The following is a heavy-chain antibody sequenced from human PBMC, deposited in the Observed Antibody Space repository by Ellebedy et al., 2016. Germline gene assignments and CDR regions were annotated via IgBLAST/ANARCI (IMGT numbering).Heavy chain of an antibody. Sequence: ASVKVSCKASGYIFSPYYMHWVRQAPGQGLEWMGMINFSGGRATYAQDVQGRVTMTRDTSTSTVFMELSSLRSEDTAVYYCARMGLKSGSQKSGFDLWGQGTMLTVSS. CDR2: INFSGGRA. CDR3: ARMGLKSGSQKSGFDL. J-gene: IGHJ3*01. CDR1: GYIFSPYY. V-gene: IGHV1-46*01. D-gene: IGHD1-26*01.